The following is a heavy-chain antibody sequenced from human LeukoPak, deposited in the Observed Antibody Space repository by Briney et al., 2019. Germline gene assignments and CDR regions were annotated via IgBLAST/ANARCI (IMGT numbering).Heavy chain of an antibody. D-gene: IGHD6-19*01. Sequence: GGSLRLSCAASGFTFSNSAMNWVRQVPGKGLEWVSSIDYDSSHIYYAASVRGRFTISRDNAKNSLYLQMNSLRAEDTAVYHCASESSGWLEGWFDPWGQGTLVTVSS. J-gene: IGHJ5*02. V-gene: IGHV3-21*01. CDR1: GFTFSNSA. CDR2: IDYDSSHI. CDR3: ASESSGWLEGWFDP.